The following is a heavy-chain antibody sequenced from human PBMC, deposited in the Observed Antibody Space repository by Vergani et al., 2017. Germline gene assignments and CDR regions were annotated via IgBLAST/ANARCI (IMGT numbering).Heavy chain of an antibody. D-gene: IGHD6-13*01. CDR1: GGTFSSFA. Sequence: QVQLVQSGAEVKKPGSSVKVSCKASGGTFSSFAISWVRQAPGQGLEWMGRNIPIFGTANYAQKFQGRVTITADESTSTAYMELSSLRSEDTAVYYCARLTHSSSWNDPNYYYYGMDVWGQGTTVTVSS. V-gene: IGHV1-69*13. J-gene: IGHJ6*02. CDR3: ARLTHSSSWNDPNYYYYGMDV. CDR2: NIPIFGTA.